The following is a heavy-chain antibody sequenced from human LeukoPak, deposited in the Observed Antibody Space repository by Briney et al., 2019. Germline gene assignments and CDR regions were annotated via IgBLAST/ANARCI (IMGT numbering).Heavy chain of an antibody. CDR2: IIPIFGIA. J-gene: IGHJ4*02. V-gene: IGHV1-69*04. CDR3: GASSYYYDSSGFIDY. Sequence: SVKVSCKASGGTFSSYAISWVRQAPGQGLEWMGRIIPIFGIANYAQKLQGRVTITADKSTSTAYMELSSLRSEDTAVYYCGASSYYYDSSGFIDYWGQGTLVTVSS. CDR1: GGTFSSYA. D-gene: IGHD3-22*01.